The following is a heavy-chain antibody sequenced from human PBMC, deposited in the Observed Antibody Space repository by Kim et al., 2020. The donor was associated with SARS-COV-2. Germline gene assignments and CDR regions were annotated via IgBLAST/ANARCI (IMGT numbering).Heavy chain of an antibody. V-gene: IGHV1-46*01. CDR1: GYSFTSYY. CDR3: ARERPGTLYFDF. CDR2: IAPGSGNT. J-gene: IGHJ4*02. Sequence: ASVKVSCKAAGYSFTSYYVHWVRQAPGQGLEWMGMIAPGSGNTNFAQKFQGRVTITRDTSTSTVYMELSSLRSDDTALYYCARERPGTLYFDFWGQGTLVSVSS.